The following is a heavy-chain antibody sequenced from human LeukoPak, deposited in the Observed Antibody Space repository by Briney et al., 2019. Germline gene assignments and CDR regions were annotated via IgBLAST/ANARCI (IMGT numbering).Heavy chain of an antibody. CDR3: AKDSRIYGSGSYLGYYMDV. CDR1: RFTFSSYG. CDR2: IRYDGSNK. V-gene: IGHV3-30*02. Sequence: GGSLRLSCAASRFTFSSYGMHWVRQAPGKGLEWVAFIRYDGSNKYYADSVKGRFTISRDNSKNTLYLQMNSLRAEDTAVYYCAKDSRIYGSGSYLGYYMDVWGKGTTVTISS. J-gene: IGHJ6*03. D-gene: IGHD3-10*01.